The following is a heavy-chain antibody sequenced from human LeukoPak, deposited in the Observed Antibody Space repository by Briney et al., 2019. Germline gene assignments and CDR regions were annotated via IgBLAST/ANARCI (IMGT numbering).Heavy chain of an antibody. Sequence: ASVKVSCKASGYTFTSYGISWVRQAPGQGLEWMGWISAYNGNTNYAQKLQGRVTMTTDTSTSTAYMELRSLRSDDTAVYYCARERGDYVWGSYRFYFDYWGQGTLVTVSS. J-gene: IGHJ4*02. CDR3: ARERGDYVWGSYRFYFDY. D-gene: IGHD3-16*02. CDR1: GYTFTSYG. V-gene: IGHV1-18*01. CDR2: ISAYNGNT.